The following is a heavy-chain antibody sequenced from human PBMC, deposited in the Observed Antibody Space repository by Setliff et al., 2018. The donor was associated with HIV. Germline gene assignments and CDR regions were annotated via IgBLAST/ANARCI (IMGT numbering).Heavy chain of an antibody. J-gene: IGHJ6*03. V-gene: IGHV4-59*11. CDR1: GGSISSHY. CDR3: ARLTIFGVVMATYYMDV. D-gene: IGHD3-3*01. Sequence: PSETLSLTCTVSGGSISSHYWSWIRQPPGKGLEWIGYIYYSGNTNYNPSLKSRVTISVDTSKNQFSLKLSSVTAADTAVYYCARLTIFGVVMATYYMDVWG. CDR2: IYYSGNT.